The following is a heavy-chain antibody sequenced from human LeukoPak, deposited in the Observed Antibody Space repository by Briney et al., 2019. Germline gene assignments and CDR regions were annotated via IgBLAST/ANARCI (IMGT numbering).Heavy chain of an antibody. CDR2: ISSSGSTI. V-gene: IGHV3-48*04. CDR1: GFTFTNYG. Sequence: GGTLRLSCAASGFTFTNYGMSWVRQAPGKGLEWVSYISSSGSTIYYADSVKGRFTISRDNAKNSLYLQMNSLRAEDTAVYYCAELGITMIGGVWGKGTTVTVSS. J-gene: IGHJ6*04. CDR3: AELGITMIGGV. D-gene: IGHD3-10*02.